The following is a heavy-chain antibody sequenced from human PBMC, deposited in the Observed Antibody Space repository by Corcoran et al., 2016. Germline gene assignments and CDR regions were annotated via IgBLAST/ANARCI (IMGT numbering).Heavy chain of an antibody. J-gene: IGHJ4*01. CDR1: GFPVSSNY. Sequence: EVQLVESGGGVIQPGGSLRLSCAASGFPVSSNYMSWVRQAPGKGLEWVTVIYSGGSTYYADSVKGRFTGSRDNSKNTLYLQMNSLRAEDTAWEYCARVQYYYDSSGPSYYFDYWGHGTLVTVSS. CDR2: IYSGGST. D-gene: IGHD3-22*01. CDR3: ARVQYYYDSSGPSYYFDY. V-gene: IGHV3-53*01.